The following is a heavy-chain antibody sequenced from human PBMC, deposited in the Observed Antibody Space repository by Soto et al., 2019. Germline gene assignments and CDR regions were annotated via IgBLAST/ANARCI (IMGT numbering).Heavy chain of an antibody. CDR1: GFSLSTSGVG. D-gene: IGHD6-19*01. J-gene: IGHJ5*02. Sequence: QITLKESGPTLVKPTQTLTLTCTFSGFSLSTSGVGVGWFGQPQEKPLGWLALIYWDDDKRYSPSLKSRLTITKDTSKNQVVLTMTNMDPVDTATYYCAHRTYSSGWYPNWFDPWGQGTLVTVSS. CDR2: IYWDDDK. CDR3: AHRTYSSGWYPNWFDP. V-gene: IGHV2-5*02.